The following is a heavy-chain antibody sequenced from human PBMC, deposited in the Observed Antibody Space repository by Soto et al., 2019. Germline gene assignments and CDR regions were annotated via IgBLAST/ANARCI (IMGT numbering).Heavy chain of an antibody. J-gene: IGHJ4*02. Sequence: ASVKVSCKASGYSFTSYGISWVRQAPGQGPEWMGWISGHNGNTNHPQSLQGRVTMTTDTSRNTAYMELRSLRSDDTAVYYCARHRFNYYDDTVYYYFDYWGQGTLVIVSS. CDR1: GYSFTSYG. V-gene: IGHV1-18*04. CDR2: ISGHNGNT. D-gene: IGHD3-22*01. CDR3: ARHRFNYYDDTVYYYFDY.